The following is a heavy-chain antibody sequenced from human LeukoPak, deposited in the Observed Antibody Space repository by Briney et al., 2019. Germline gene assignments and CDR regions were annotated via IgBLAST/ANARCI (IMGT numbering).Heavy chain of an antibody. Sequence: PSETLSPTCTVSLGSINNYYWSWIRQPAGKGLEWIGRIYKSGTTYYSPSLQSRVTMSIDTSKNQFSLQLSAVTAADTAIYYCARVFGGNSLDHWGQGILVAVSS. V-gene: IGHV4-4*07. CDR2: IYKSGTT. D-gene: IGHD4-23*01. CDR3: ARVFGGNSLDH. J-gene: IGHJ4*02. CDR1: LGSINNYY.